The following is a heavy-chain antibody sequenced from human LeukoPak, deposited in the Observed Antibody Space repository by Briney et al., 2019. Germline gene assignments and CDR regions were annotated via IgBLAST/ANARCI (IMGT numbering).Heavy chain of an antibody. J-gene: IGHJ4*02. CDR3: ARIGWLRFELDY. V-gene: IGHV4-39*07. CDR2: IYHSGST. Sequence: SETLSLTCTVSGGSISSSSYYWGWIRQPPGKGLEWIGSIYHSGSTYYNPSLKSRVTISVDTSKNQFSLKLSSVTAADTAVYYCARIGWLRFELDYWGQGTLVTVSS. CDR1: GGSISSSSYY. D-gene: IGHD5-12*01.